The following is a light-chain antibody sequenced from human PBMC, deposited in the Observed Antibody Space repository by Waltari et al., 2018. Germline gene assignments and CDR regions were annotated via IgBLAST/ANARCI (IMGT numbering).Light chain of an antibody. CDR1: SSDIGGYNY. J-gene: IGLJ3*02. Sequence: QSALTQPASVSGSPGQSITIPCTGTSSDIGGYNYVSWYQQHPGKAPKVIIYEVSKRPSVVSHRFSGSKSGNTASQTISGLQADDEADYYCGSYTSSSSLDVVFGGGTELTVL. CDR3: GSYTSSSSLDVV. V-gene: IGLV2-14*03. CDR2: EVS.